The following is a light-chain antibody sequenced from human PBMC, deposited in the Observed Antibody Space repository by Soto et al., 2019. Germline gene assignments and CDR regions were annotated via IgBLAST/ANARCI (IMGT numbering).Light chain of an antibody. Sequence: EIVLTQSTGTLSLSPGERATLSCGASQSVTSNYLAWYQQEPGQAPRLLIFGASSRATGIPDRCSGSWSGTDFTLTISRLEPEDFAVYYCQQYGSSQWTFGQGTKVDI. J-gene: IGKJ1*01. CDR2: GAS. CDR1: QSVTSNY. V-gene: IGKV3-20*01. CDR3: QQYGSSQWT.